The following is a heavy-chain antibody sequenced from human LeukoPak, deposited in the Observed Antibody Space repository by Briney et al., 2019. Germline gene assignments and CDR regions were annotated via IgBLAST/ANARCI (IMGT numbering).Heavy chain of an antibody. CDR3: AKSRGSGRSMPRGVNFDY. CDR1: GYTFTSYD. J-gene: IGHJ4*02. CDR2: INPNSGGT. Sequence: ASVKVSCKASGYTFTSYDIHWVRQATGQGLEWMGWINPNSGGTNYAQRFQGRVTMTRDTSISTAYMELSRLRSDDTAVYYCAKSRGSGRSMPRGVNFDYWGQATLVTVSS. D-gene: IGHD3-10*01. V-gene: IGHV1-2*02.